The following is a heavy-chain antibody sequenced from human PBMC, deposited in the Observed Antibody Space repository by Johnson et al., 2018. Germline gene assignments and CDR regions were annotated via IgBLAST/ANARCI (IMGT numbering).Heavy chain of an antibody. D-gene: IGHD3-22*01. CDR3: ARGGDDSNGYYPRYYFDY. CDR2: IYYSGSP. CDR1: GGSIRSYY. Sequence: QVQLQESGPGLVKPTETLSLTCTVSGGSIRSYYWTWIRQPPGKGLEWIGYIYYSGSPNYNPSLKSRVTISVDTSKNQFSLKLKAGTAADTAGYYWARGGDDSNGYYPRYYFDYWGQGTLVTVSS. V-gene: IGHV4-59*01. J-gene: IGHJ4*02.